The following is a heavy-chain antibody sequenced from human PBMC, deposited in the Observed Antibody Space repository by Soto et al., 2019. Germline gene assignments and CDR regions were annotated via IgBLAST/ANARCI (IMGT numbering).Heavy chain of an antibody. D-gene: IGHD2-2*01. CDR3: ARGRGRDIVVVPAALNWFDP. CDR2: ISAYNGNT. J-gene: IGHJ5*02. CDR1: RYTFTSYG. Sequence: QVQLVQSGAEVKKPGASVKVSCKASRYTFTSYGISWVRQAPGQGLEWMGWISAYNGNTNYAQKLQGRVTMTTDTSTSTGYMELRNLRSDDTAVYYCARGRGRDIVVVPAALNWFDPWGQGTLVTVSS. V-gene: IGHV1-18*01.